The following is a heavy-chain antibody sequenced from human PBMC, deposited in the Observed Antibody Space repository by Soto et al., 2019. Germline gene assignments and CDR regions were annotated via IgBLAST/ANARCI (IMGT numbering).Heavy chain of an antibody. CDR1: GFTFSNYA. CDR3: AKAGHTSTYNCFDT. CDR2: LSDGGGST. V-gene: IGHV3-23*01. D-gene: IGHD6-13*01. J-gene: IGHJ5*02. Sequence: GGSLRLSCAASGFTFSNYAMSWVRQAPGKGLEWVSGLSDGGGSTFYADSVKGRFTISRDNAKNTLYLQMSSLRAEDTAVYYCAKAGHTSTYNCFDTWGQGTLVSVSS.